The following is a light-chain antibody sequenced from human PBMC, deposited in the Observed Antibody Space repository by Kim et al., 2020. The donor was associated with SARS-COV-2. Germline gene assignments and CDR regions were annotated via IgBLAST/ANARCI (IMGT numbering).Light chain of an antibody. CDR1: NLGNKN. CDR3: QAWDSSTAWI. CDR2: LDA. J-gene: IGLJ3*02. Sequence: SYELTQPSSVSVSPGQTASITCSGDNLGNKNVCWYQQKPGHSPVLVIYLDARRPSGIPERFSGSNSGNTATLTISGTQAMDEADYYCQAWDSSTAWIFGGGTQLTVL. V-gene: IGLV3-1*01.